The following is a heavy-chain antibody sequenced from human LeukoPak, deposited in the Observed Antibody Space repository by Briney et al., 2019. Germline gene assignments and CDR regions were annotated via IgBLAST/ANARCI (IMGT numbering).Heavy chain of an antibody. CDR1: GYTFTSYY. CDR3: ARARDYDSSGYYVAFDI. D-gene: IGHD3-22*01. J-gene: IGHJ3*02. Sequence: GASVKVSCKASGYTFTSYYMHWVRQAPGQGLEWMGIINPSGGSTSYAQKFQGRVTMTRDTSTSTVYMELSSLRSEDTAVYYCARARDYDSSGYYVAFDIWGQGTMVTVSS. V-gene: IGHV1-46*01. CDR2: INPSGGST.